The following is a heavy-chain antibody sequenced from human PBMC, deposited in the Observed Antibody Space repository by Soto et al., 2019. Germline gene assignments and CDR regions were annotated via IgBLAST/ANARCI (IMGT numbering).Heavy chain of an antibody. CDR2: ISYDGSNK. V-gene: IGHV3-30-3*01. D-gene: IGHD4-4*01. Sequence: QVQLVESGGGVVQPGRSLRLSCAASGFTFSSYAMHWVRQAPGKGLEWVAVISYDGSNKYYADSVKGRFTISRDNSKNTLYLQMNSLRAEDTAVYYCARDRRDNYHYYYYGMDVWGQGTTVTVSS. J-gene: IGHJ6*02. CDR1: GFTFSSYA. CDR3: ARDRRDNYHYYYYGMDV.